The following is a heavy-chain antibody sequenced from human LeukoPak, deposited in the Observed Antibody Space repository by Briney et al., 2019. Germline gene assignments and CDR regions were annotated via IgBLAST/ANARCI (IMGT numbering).Heavy chain of an antibody. V-gene: IGHV1-8*01. CDR1: GYTFTSYD. Sequence: ASVKVSCKASGYTFTSYDINWVRQATGQGLEWMGWMNPNSGNTGYAQKFQGRVTMTRDTSTSTVYVELSNLRSDDTAVYYCARGLRGVPAALDYWGQGTLVTVSS. J-gene: IGHJ4*02. D-gene: IGHD2-2*01. CDR3: ARGLRGVPAALDY. CDR2: MNPNSGNT.